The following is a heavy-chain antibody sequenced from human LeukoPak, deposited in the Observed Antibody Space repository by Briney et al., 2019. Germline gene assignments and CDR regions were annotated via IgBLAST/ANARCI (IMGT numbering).Heavy chain of an antibody. CDR3: ARVLTYYDILTGYNFDY. D-gene: IGHD3-9*01. CDR1: GYTFTSYD. V-gene: IGHV1-18*01. CDR2: ISAYNGNT. J-gene: IGHJ4*02. Sequence: APVKVSCKASGYTFTSYDISWVRQAPGQGLEWMGWISAYNGNTNYAQKLQGRVTMTTDTSTSTAYMELRSLRSDDTAVYYCARVLTYYDILTGYNFDYWGQGTLVTVSS.